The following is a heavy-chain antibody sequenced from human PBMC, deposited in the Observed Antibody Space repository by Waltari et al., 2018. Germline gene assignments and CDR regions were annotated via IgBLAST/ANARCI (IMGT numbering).Heavy chain of an antibody. V-gene: IGHV1-58*01. J-gene: IGHJ4*02. Sequence: QMQLVQSGPEVKKPGTSVKVSCKASGFTFTTSAVQWVRQARGQRLEWIGWIVVGSGNTNYAQKFQERVTLTRDMSTSTAYRELSSLRSEDTAVYYCAASSLAVTNGYFDYWGQGTLVTVSS. CDR1: GFTFTTSA. CDR2: IVVGSGNT. D-gene: IGHD6-19*01. CDR3: AASSLAVTNGYFDY.